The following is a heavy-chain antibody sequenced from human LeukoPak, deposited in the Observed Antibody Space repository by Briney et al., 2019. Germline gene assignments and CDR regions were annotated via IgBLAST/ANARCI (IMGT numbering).Heavy chain of an antibody. D-gene: IGHD3-10*01. V-gene: IGHV4-39*01. CDR1: GGSISSSSYY. J-gene: IGHJ6*04. CDR3: ARKPGSGSYYLDV. Sequence: SETLSLTCTVSGGSISSSSYYWGWIRQPPGEGLEWIGSIYYTGNTYYTPSLKSLVTISVDTSKNQFSLKLSSVTAADTAVYFCARKPGSGSYYLDVWGKGTTVIVSS. CDR2: IYYTGNT.